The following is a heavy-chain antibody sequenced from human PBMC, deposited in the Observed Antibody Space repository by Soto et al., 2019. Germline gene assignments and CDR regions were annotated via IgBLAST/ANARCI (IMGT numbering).Heavy chain of an antibody. CDR3: AKFECEWSIGYYGMDV. J-gene: IGHJ6*02. D-gene: IGHD3-3*01. CDR1: GFTFDDYA. CDR2: ISWNSGSI. V-gene: IGHV3-9*01. Sequence: EVQLVESGGGLVQPGRSLRLSCAASGFTFDDYAMHWVRQAPGKGLEWVSGISWNSGSIGYADSVKGRFTISRDNPKNCMYQQMNSLTAEDTALYYFAKFECEWSIGYYGMDVWGQGTTVTVAS.